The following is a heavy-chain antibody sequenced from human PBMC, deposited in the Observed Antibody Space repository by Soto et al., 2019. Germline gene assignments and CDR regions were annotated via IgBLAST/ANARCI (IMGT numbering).Heavy chain of an antibody. Sequence: QLQLQESGPGLVKPSETLSLTCTVSGGSISSSSYYWGWIRQPPGKGLEWIGSIYYSGSTYYNPSLKSRVTRSVDTSKNQFSLKLSSVTAADTAVYYCARHYRIVVVPAANMGYWGQGTLVTVSS. CDR3: ARHYRIVVVPAANMGY. D-gene: IGHD2-2*01. J-gene: IGHJ4*02. V-gene: IGHV4-39*01. CDR2: IYYSGST. CDR1: GGSISSSSYY.